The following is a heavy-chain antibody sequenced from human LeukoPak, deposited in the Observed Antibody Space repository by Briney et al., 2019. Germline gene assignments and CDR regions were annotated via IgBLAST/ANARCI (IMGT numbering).Heavy chain of an antibody. V-gene: IGHV3-30*04. CDR3: AGGGGGYSGSYYGY. CDR2: ISYDGSNK. CDR1: GFTFSSYA. D-gene: IGHD1-26*01. J-gene: IGHJ4*02. Sequence: GGSLRLSCAASGFTFSSYAMHWVREAPGKGLEWVAVISYDGSNKYYADSVKGRFTISRDNSKNTLYLQINSLRAENTAVYYCAGGGGGYSGSYYGYWGQGTLVTVSS.